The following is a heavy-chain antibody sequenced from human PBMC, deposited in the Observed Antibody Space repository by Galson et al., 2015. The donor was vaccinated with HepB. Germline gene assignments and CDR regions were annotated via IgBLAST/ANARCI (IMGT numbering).Heavy chain of an antibody. J-gene: IGHJ4*02. V-gene: IGHV3-48*02. Sequence: SLRLSCAASGFTFGSHAMNWVRQAPGQGLEWISFVSSSSSAIYYADSVRGRFTISRDNAKNSLHLQMNSLRDEDTAVYFCARDPGISDNYYYFDCWGQGTLVTVSS. CDR2: VSSSSSAI. CDR1: GFTFGSHA. D-gene: IGHD1-1*01. CDR3: ARDPGISDNYYYFDC.